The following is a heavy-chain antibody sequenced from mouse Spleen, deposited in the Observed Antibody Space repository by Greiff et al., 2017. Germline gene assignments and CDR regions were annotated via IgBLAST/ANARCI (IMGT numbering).Heavy chain of an antibody. Sequence: EVQLVESGGGLVQPGGSMKLSCVASGFTFSNYWMNWVRQSPEKGLEWVAQIRLKSDNYATHYAESVKGRFTISRDDSKSSVYLQMNNLRAEDTGIYYCTADGGWYFDVWGAGTTVTVSS. CDR1: GFTFSNYW. CDR3: TADGGWYFDV. V-gene: IGHV6-3*01. D-gene: IGHD2-3*01. CDR2: IRLKSDNYAT. J-gene: IGHJ1*01.